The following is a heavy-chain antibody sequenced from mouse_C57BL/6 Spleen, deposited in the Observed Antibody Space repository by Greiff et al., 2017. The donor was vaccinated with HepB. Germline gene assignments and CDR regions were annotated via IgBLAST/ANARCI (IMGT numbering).Heavy chain of an antibody. Sequence: QVQLKESGAELVRPGTSVKVSCKASGYAFTNYLIEWVKQRPGQGLEWIGVINPGSGGTNYNEKFKGKATLTADKSSSTAYMQLSSPTSEDSAVYFCARRELGLDYWGQGTTLTVSS. D-gene: IGHD4-1*01. CDR1: GYAFTNYL. J-gene: IGHJ2*01. CDR2: INPGSGGT. V-gene: IGHV1-54*01. CDR3: ARRELGLDY.